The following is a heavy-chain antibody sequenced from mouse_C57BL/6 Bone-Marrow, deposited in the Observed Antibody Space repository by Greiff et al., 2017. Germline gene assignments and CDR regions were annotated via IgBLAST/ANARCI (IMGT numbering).Heavy chain of an antibody. Sequence: QVQLQQPGAELVKTGASVKLSCKASGYTFTSYWMYWVKQRPGRGLEWIGRIDPNSGGTKYNEKFKSKATLTVDKPSSTAYMQLSSLTSEDSAVYYCARWRIYYGHYYAMDYWGQGTSVTVSS. V-gene: IGHV1-72*01. CDR1: GYTFTSYW. D-gene: IGHD2-1*01. CDR3: ARWRIYYGHYYAMDY. J-gene: IGHJ4*01. CDR2: IDPNSGGT.